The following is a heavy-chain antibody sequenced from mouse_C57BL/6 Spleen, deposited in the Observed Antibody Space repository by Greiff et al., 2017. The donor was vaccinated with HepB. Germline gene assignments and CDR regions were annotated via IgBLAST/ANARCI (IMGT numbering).Heavy chain of an antibody. CDR1: GFSLTSYG. CDR3: AILYYYGSSYDYAMDY. Sequence: QVQLQQSGPGLVQPSQSLSITCTVSGFSLTSYGVHWVRQSPGKGLEWLGVIWRGGSTDYNAAFMSRLSITKDNSKSQVFFKMNSLQADDTAIYYCAILYYYGSSYDYAMDYWGQGTSVTVSS. D-gene: IGHD1-1*01. CDR2: IWRGGST. V-gene: IGHV2-5*01. J-gene: IGHJ4*01.